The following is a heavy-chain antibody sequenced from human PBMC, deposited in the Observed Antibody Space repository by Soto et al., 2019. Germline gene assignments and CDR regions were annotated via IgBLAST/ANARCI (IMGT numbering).Heavy chain of an antibody. CDR2: ISAYNGNT. D-gene: IGHD3-3*01. Sequence: ASVKVSCKASGYTFTSYGISWVRQAPGQGLEWMGWISAYNGNTKYSQKFQGRVTITRDTSASTAYMELSSLRSEDTAVYYCARDFAGHYDFWSGYYSEYYYYGMDVWGQGTTVTVSS. CDR1: GYTFTSYG. CDR3: ARDFAGHYDFWSGYYSEYYYYGMDV. V-gene: IGHV1-18*01. J-gene: IGHJ6*02.